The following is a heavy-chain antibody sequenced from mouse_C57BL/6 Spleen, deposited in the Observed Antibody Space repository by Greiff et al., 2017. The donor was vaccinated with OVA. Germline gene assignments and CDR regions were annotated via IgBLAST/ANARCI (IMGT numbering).Heavy chain of an antibody. CDR2: IYPGDGDT. D-gene: IGHD4-1*01. CDR3: ARSPDWDWFAY. Sequence: QVQLQQSGPELVKPGASVKISCKASGYAFSSSWMNWVKQRPGKGLEWIGRIYPGDGDTNYNGKFKGKATLTADKSSSTAYMQLSSLTSEDSAVYFCARSPDWDWFAYWGQGTLVTVSA. V-gene: IGHV1-82*01. CDR1: GYAFSSSW. J-gene: IGHJ3*01.